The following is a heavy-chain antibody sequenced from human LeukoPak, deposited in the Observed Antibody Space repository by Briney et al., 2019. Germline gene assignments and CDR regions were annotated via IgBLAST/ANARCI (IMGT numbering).Heavy chain of an antibody. CDR3: ARSVRDAMVRGVDAAFDI. CDR2: ISYDGSNK. D-gene: IGHD3-10*01. Sequence: GRSLRLCCAASGFTFSSYAMHWVRQAPGKGLEWVAVISYDGSNKYYADSVKGRFTISRDNSKNTLYLQMNSLRAEDTAVYYCARSVRDAMVRGVDAAFDIWGQGTMVTVSS. V-gene: IGHV3-30*04. J-gene: IGHJ3*02. CDR1: GFTFSSYA.